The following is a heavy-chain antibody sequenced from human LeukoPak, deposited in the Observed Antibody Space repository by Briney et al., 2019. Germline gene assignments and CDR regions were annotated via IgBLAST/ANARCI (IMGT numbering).Heavy chain of an antibody. CDR1: GGSISSGSYY. Sequence: PSETLSLTCTVSGGSISSGSYYWSWIRQPAGKGLEWIGRIYTSGSTNYNPSLKSRVTISVDTSKNQFSLKLSSVTAADTGVYYCARGDSYGRSVDYWGQGTLVTVSS. J-gene: IGHJ4*02. CDR3: ARGDSYGRSVDY. CDR2: IYTSGST. D-gene: IGHD5-18*01. V-gene: IGHV4-61*02.